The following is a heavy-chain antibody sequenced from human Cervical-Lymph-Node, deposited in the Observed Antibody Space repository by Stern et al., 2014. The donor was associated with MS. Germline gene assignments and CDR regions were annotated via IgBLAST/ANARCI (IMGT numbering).Heavy chain of an antibody. J-gene: IGHJ4*02. CDR3: ARQIELGPFDH. CDR2: IWYSGLSNSGRT. CDR1: GGSISNNY. V-gene: IGHV4-59*01. D-gene: IGHD7-27*01. Sequence: QVQLQESGPGLVKPSETLSLTCSVSGGSISNNYWSWIRQPRGKGLEWIGYIWYSGLSNSGRTNYNPSLKSRVTISMDTSKNHFALKMSSVTAADTAVYYCARQIELGPFDHWGQGTLVTVSS.